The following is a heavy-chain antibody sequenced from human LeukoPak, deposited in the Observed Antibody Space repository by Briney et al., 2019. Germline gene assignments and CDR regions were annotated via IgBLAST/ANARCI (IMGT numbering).Heavy chain of an antibody. D-gene: IGHD2-15*01. CDR1: GFTFSDYN. CDR3: ARVLRYCSGGNCYSGGLGYMDV. J-gene: IGHJ6*03. Sequence: KPGGSLRLSCAASGFTFSDYNMRWIRQAPGKGLEWVSSISRSGSTKYYADSVKGRFTISRDNAKNSLFLQMNSLRVEDTAVYYCARVLRYCSGGNCYSGGLGYMDVWGKGTTVTISS. CDR2: ISRSGSTK. V-gene: IGHV3-11*01.